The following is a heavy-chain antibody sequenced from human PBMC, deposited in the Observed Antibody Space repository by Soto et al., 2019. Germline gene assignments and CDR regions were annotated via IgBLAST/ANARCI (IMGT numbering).Heavy chain of an antibody. V-gene: IGHV6-1*01. CDR2: TYYRSKWYN. Sequence: SQTLSLTCAISGDSVSSNSAAWNWIRQSPSRGLEWLGRTYYRSKWYNDYAVSVKSRITINPDTSKNQFSLQLNSVTPEDTAVYYCARAGHYYDSSGYYFSYYYYGMDVWGQGTTVTVSS. J-gene: IGHJ6*02. CDR1: GDSVSSNSAA. CDR3: ARAGHYYDSSGYYFSYYYYGMDV. D-gene: IGHD3-22*01.